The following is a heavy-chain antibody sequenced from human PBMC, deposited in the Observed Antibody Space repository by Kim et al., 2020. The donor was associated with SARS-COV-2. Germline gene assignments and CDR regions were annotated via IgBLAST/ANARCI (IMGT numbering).Heavy chain of an antibody. D-gene: IGHD1-26*01. V-gene: IGHV1-2*02. CDR1: GYTFTDYI. CDR2: INVKSGAT. CDR3: ARDASRTSWWEFDY. Sequence: ASVKVSCKASGYTFTDYIMHWVRQAPGQGLEWMGWINVKSGATKYTLKFQDRVTMTRDTSLSTGYMDLSRLRSDDTAVYYCARDASRTSWWEFDYWGQGTLVTVSS. J-gene: IGHJ4*02.